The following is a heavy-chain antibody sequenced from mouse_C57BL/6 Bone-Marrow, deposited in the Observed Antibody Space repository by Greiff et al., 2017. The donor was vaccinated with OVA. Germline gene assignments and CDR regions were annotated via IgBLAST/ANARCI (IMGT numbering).Heavy chain of an antibody. V-gene: IGHV2-2*01. D-gene: IGHD1-1*01. CDR2: IWSGGST. J-gene: IGHJ4*01. CDR3: ARRGGITTVVAGAMDY. Sequence: QVQLHQSGPGLVQPSQSLSITCTVSGFSLTSYGVHWVRQSPGKGLEWLGVIWSGGSTDYNAAFISRLSISKDNSKSQVFFKMNSLQADDTAIYYCARRGGITTVVAGAMDYWGQGTSVTVSS. CDR1: GFSLTSYG.